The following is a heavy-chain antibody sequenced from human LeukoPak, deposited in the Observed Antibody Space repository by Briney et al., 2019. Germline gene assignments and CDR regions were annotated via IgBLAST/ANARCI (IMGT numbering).Heavy chain of an antibody. CDR3: ATAGAQWEQRGFDY. J-gene: IGHJ4*02. Sequence: GASVKVSCKVSGYTLTELSMHWVRQALGKGLEWMGGFDPEDGETIYAQKFQGRVTMTEDTSTDTAYMELSSLRSEDTAVYYCATAGAQWEQRGFDYWGQGTLVTVSS. V-gene: IGHV1-24*01. CDR2: FDPEDGET. D-gene: IGHD1-26*01. CDR1: GYTLTELS.